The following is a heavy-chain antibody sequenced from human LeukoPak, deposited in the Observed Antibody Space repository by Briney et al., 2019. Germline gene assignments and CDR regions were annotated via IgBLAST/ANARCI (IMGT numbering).Heavy chain of an antibody. V-gene: IGHV3-23*01. CDR1: RFTFGTYG. CDR3: AKVYYFDTSGYHPTFDH. CDR2: INGNGGST. J-gene: IGHJ4*02. D-gene: IGHD3-22*01. Sequence: PGGSLRLSCAASRFTFGTYGMTWVRQAPGKGLEWVSGINGNGGSTYYADSVKGWFTISRDNSKNTLYLQMNSLRAEDTAVYYCAKVYYFDTSGYHPTFDHWGQGTLVTVSS.